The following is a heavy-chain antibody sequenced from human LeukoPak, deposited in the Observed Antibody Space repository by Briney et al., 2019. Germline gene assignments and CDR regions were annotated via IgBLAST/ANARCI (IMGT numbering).Heavy chain of an antibody. J-gene: IGHJ4*02. Sequence: PGGSLRLSCAASGFTFSSYAMHWVRQAPGRGLEWVAVISYGGSNKYYADSVKGRFTISRDNSKNTLYLQMNSLRAEDTAVYYCARDDIAVATCFDYWGQGTLVTVSS. CDR1: GFTFSSYA. CDR3: ARDDIAVATCFDY. V-gene: IGHV3-30*04. D-gene: IGHD6-19*01. CDR2: ISYGGSNK.